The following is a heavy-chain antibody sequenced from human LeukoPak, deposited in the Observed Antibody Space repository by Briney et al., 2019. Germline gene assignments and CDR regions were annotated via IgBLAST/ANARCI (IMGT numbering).Heavy chain of an antibody. CDR1: GGSISSYY. CDR2: IYYSGST. CDR3: AREPRFFYFDY. Sequence: SETLSLTCTVSGGSISSYYWSWIRQPPGKGLEWIGYIYYSGSTNYNPSLKSRVTISVDTSKNQFSLKLSSVTAADTAVYYCAREPRFFYFDYWGQGTLVTVSS. D-gene: IGHD3-10*01. V-gene: IGHV4-59*12. J-gene: IGHJ4*02.